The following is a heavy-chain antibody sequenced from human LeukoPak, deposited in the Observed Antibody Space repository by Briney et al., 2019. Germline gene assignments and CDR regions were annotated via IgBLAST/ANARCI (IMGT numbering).Heavy chain of an antibody. CDR1: GGTFSSYA. D-gene: IGHD3-22*01. Sequence: ASVKVSCKASGGTFSSYAISWVRQAPGQGLEWMGGIIPIFGTANYAQKFQGRVTITADESTSTAYMELSSLRSEDTAVYYCATTTMIVVYDYWGQGTLVTVSS. CDR2: IIPIFGTA. J-gene: IGHJ4*02. V-gene: IGHV1-69*01. CDR3: ATTTMIVVYDY.